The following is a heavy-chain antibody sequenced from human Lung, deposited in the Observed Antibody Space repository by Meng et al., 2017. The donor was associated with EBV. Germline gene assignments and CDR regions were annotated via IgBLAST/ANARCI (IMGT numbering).Heavy chain of an antibody. CDR1: GVSISSNIR. CDR2: IDDSGST. J-gene: IGHJ4*02. V-gene: IGHV4-4*02. Sequence: QGLPQQAGPGLVTPSGTLSLTCGVSGVSISSNIRWTWVRQPPGKGLEWIGDIDDSGSTNYNPSLNSRISISLDKSKNHFSLKVNSVNAADTAVYYCARGKQDAWELLAYWGQGALVTVSS. CDR3: ARGKQDAWELLAY. D-gene: IGHD1-26*01.